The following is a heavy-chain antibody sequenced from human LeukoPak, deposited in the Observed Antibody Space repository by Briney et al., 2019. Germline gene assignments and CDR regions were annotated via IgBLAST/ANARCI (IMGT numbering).Heavy chain of an antibody. Sequence: SETLSLTCTVSGGSISSTIYYWGWIRQPPGKGLEWIGEINHSGSTNYNPSLKSRVTISVDTSKNQFSLKLSSVTAADTAVYYCARRMYYYGSGFLDYWGQGTLVTVSS. CDR1: GGSISSTIYY. D-gene: IGHD3-10*01. V-gene: IGHV4-39*07. CDR3: ARRMYYYGSGFLDY. CDR2: INHSGST. J-gene: IGHJ4*02.